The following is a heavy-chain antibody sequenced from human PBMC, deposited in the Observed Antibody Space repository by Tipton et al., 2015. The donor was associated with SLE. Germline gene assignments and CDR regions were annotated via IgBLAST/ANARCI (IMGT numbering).Heavy chain of an antibody. J-gene: IGHJ4*02. CDR3: ASGLCSGIGCAPIDD. CDR2: ILYDGSD. Sequence: SLRLSCAASGFTFSNYAMHWVRQGPGKGLEWVALILYDGSDNYADSVKGRFTISRDNSKNAVYLQINSLRSEDSAVYYCASGLCSGIGCAPIDDWGQGTLVTVSS. CDR1: GFTFSNYA. V-gene: IGHV3-30*04. D-gene: IGHD2-2*01.